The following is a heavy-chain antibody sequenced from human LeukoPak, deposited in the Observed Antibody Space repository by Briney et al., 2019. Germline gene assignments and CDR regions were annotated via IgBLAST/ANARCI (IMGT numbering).Heavy chain of an antibody. CDR3: ARVVYYYYMDV. CDR2: INHSGST. J-gene: IGHJ6*03. V-gene: IGHV4-34*01. CDR1: GGSFSGYY. Sequence: SETLSLTCAVYGGSFSGYYWSWIRQPPGKGLEWIGEINHSGSTNYNPSLRSRVTISVDTSKNQFSLKLSSVTAADTAVYYCARVVYYYYMDVWGKGTTVTVSS. D-gene: IGHD3-10*01.